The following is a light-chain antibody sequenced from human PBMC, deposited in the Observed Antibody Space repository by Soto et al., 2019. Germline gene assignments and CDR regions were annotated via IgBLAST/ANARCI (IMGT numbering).Light chain of an antibody. J-gene: IGKJ2*01. CDR1: RSLAYIDGNTY. CDR3: MQGTHWPPYT. Sequence: DVLMTQSPLSLPVTLGQPASISCWSSRSLAYIDGNTYLNWFQQRPGQSPRRLVYNVSNRDSGVPDRVRGSGSGTAFTLKISRVEAEDVAVYYCMQGTHWPPYTFGQGTKLEIK. CDR2: NVS. V-gene: IGKV2-30*01.